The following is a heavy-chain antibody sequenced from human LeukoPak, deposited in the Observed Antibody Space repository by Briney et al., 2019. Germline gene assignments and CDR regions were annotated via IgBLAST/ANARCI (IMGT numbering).Heavy chain of an antibody. CDR1: GGSISSSNW. J-gene: IGHJ4*02. D-gene: IGHD3-3*01. V-gene: IGHV4-39*01. CDR2: IYYSGST. Sequence: SETLSLTCTVPGGSISSSNWWSWVRQPPGKGLEWIGSIYYSGSTYYNPSLKGRVTISVDTSKNQFSLKLSSVTAADTAVYYCASPYYDFWSGYHPIDYWGQGTLVTVSS. CDR3: ASPYYDFWSGYHPIDY.